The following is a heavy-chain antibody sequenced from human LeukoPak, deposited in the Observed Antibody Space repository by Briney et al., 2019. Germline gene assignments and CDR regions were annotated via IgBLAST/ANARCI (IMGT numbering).Heavy chain of an antibody. Sequence: GGSLRLSCAASGFTFDDYGMSWVRQAPGKGLEWVSGINWNGGSTGYADSVKGRLTISRDNAKNSLYLQMNSLRAEDTALYHCARVNCSSTSCSYYFDYWGQGTLVTVSS. V-gene: IGHV3-20*01. CDR2: INWNGGST. J-gene: IGHJ4*02. CDR1: GFTFDDYG. D-gene: IGHD2-2*01. CDR3: ARVNCSSTSCSYYFDY.